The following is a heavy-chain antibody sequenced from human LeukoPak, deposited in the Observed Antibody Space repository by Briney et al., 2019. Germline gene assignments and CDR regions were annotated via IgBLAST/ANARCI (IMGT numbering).Heavy chain of an antibody. D-gene: IGHD2-8*01. CDR3: ARGRRTAQTKNNWFDP. Sequence: SETLSLTCTVSGGSISSHYWGWIRQPPGKGLEWIGEINHSGSTNYNPSLKSRVTISVDTSKNQFSLKLSSVTAADTAVYYCARGRRTAQTKNNWFDPWGQGTLVTVSS. CDR2: INHSGST. CDR1: GGSISSHY. V-gene: IGHV4-34*01. J-gene: IGHJ5*02.